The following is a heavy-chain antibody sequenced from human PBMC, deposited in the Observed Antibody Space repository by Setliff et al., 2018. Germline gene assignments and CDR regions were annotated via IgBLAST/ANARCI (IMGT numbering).Heavy chain of an antibody. Sequence: GSGPTLVNPTQTLTLTCTISGFSLTTTGVSVAWPRQPPGKALGWLAHIYWSDDKRYNPSLNSRLAIARDTSKNQVVHTMINMDPVDTATYYCGHRQGGNSFRVDNWGQGTLVTVSS. CDR1: GFSLTTTGVS. D-gene: IGHD1-26*01. V-gene: IGHV2-5*01. J-gene: IGHJ4*02. CDR3: GHRQGGNSFRVDN. CDR2: IYWSDDK.